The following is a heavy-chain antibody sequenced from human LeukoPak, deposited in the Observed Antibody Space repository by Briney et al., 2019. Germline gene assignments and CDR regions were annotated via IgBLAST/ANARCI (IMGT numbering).Heavy chain of an antibody. CDR1: GFTFSIAW. CDR2: IKSNTDGGTA. Sequence: GRSLRLSCAASGFTFSIAWMSWVRQAPGKGLEWVGRIKSNTDGGTAEYAAPVRGRFTISRDDSKNTLYLQMNSLRTDDSAIYYCAYTYVDYWGQGTLVAVSS. V-gene: IGHV3-15*01. D-gene: IGHD3-16*01. CDR3: AYTYVDY. J-gene: IGHJ4*02.